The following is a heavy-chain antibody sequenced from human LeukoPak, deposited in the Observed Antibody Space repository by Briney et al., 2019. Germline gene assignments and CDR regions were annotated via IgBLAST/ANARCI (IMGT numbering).Heavy chain of an antibody. V-gene: IGHV4-4*07. Sequence: PSETLSLTCTVSSGSFSSYCWSWVRQPAGRGLEWIGRTHTSGSTNYNPSLKGRFTLSVDTSKNQFSLKLNSVTAADTAVYYCAGGTRDYIPFDYWGQGTLVTVSS. J-gene: IGHJ4*02. CDR2: THTSGST. CDR3: AGGTRDYIPFDY. D-gene: IGHD4-11*01. CDR1: SGSFSSYC.